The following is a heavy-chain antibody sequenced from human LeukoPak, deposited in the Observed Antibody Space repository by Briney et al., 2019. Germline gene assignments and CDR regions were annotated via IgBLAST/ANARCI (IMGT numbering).Heavy chain of an antibody. D-gene: IGHD3-16*01. CDR2: ISGGGGST. J-gene: IGHJ4*02. CDR3: AKTYVWYYFDY. Sequence: GGSLRLSCTASGFTFSNYGMNWVRQAPGKGLEWVSVISGGGGSTYYADSVMGRFTISRDNSKDTLYLQMNSLRAEDTAVYYCAKTYVWYYFDYWGQGILVTVSS. V-gene: IGHV3-23*01. CDR1: GFTFSNYG.